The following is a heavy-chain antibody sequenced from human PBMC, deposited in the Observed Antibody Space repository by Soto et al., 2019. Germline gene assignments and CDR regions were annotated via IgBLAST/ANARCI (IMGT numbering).Heavy chain of an antibody. J-gene: IGHJ4*02. CDR3: ESRVPGDVYYGAFDY. CDR1: GLSFSRHW. D-gene: IGHD3-3*01. Sequence: EVQLVESGGGLVQPGGSLRLSCIASGLSFSRHWMSWVRQAPGKGLEWVANIKQDGSEKYNVDSVKGRFTVSRDNSKNSAFRQMIRLRDEVTAVYYCESRVPGDVYYGAFDYWGQGALVTVSP. CDR2: IKQDGSEK. V-gene: IGHV3-7*03.